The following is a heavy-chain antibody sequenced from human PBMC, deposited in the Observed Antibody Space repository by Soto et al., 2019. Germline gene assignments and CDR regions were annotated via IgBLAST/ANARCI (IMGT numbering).Heavy chain of an antibody. CDR2: ISAYNGNT. J-gene: IGHJ4*02. CDR1: GYTFTSYG. CDR3: ARGDDILTGYPFSFDY. Sequence: ASVKVSCKASGYTFTSYGISWVRQAPGQGLEWMGWISAYNGNTSYAQKFQGRVTMTRDTSTSTVYMELSSLRSEDTAVYYCARGDDILTGYPFSFDYWGQGTLVTVSS. D-gene: IGHD3-9*01. V-gene: IGHV1-18*01.